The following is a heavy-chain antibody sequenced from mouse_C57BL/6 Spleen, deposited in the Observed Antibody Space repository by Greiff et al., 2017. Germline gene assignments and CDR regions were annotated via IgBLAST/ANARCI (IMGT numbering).Heavy chain of an antibody. CDR1: GYTFTDYN. J-gene: IGHJ4*01. Sequence: EVQLQQSGPELVKPGASVKMSCKASGYTFTDYNMHWVKQSHGKSLEWIGYINPNNGGTSYNQKFKGKATLTVNKSSSTAYMELRSLTSEDSAVYYCAREGYYYGSSYDYYAMDYWGQGTSVTVSS. CDR3: AREGYYYGSSYDYYAMDY. CDR2: INPNNGGT. V-gene: IGHV1-22*01. D-gene: IGHD1-1*01.